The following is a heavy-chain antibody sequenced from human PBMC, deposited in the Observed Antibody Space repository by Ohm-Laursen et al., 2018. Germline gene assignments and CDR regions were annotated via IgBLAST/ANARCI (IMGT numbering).Heavy chain of an antibody. CDR3: ARGTYYYDSSGYVAQYFHH. CDR2: ISTSGSAV. CDR1: QFTFSDYQ. J-gene: IGHJ1*01. D-gene: IGHD3-22*01. Sequence: SLRLSCAAPQFTFSDYQMSWIRQAPGKGLEWISDISTSGSAVDYADSVKGRFTISRDNAKNSLYLHMNSLRADDTAVYYCARGTYYYDSSGYVAQYFHHWGQGTLVTVSS. V-gene: IGHV3-11*01.